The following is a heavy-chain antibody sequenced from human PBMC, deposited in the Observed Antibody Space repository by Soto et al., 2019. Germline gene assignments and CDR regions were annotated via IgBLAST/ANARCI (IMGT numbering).Heavy chain of an antibody. CDR2: IYPGDSDT. V-gene: IGHV5-51*01. Sequence: GESLKISCKGSGYSFTSYWIGWVRQMPGKGLECMGIIYPGDSDTRYSPSFQGQVTISADKSISTAYLQWSDLKASDTAMYYCARTAAAGKYYYGMDVWGQGTTVTVSS. J-gene: IGHJ6*02. CDR1: GYSFTSYW. D-gene: IGHD6-13*01. CDR3: ARTAAAGKYYYGMDV.